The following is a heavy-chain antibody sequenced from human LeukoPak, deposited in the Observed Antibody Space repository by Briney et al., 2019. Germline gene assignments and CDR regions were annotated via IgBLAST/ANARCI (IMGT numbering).Heavy chain of an antibody. CDR1: GFTFRGYN. Sequence: GGSLRLSCAVSGFTFRGYNMNWVRQAPGKGLEWVAFIRSSGSLIYYAESVKGRFTISRDNARSSLSLQMNSLRAEDTAVYYCARGAYSSNPFDYWGQGTLVTVSS. V-gene: IGHV3-48*04. D-gene: IGHD6-13*01. CDR3: ARGAYSSNPFDY. CDR2: IRSSGSLI. J-gene: IGHJ4*02.